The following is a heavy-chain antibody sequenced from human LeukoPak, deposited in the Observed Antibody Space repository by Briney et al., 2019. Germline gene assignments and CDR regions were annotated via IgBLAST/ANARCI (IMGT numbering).Heavy chain of an antibody. Sequence: SQTLSLTCAISGDSVSSNSGAWNWIRQSPSRGLEWLGRTYYRSKWSNDYAVSARSRITINADPSKNQFSLQLNSVTPEDTAVYYCARGGSGGCRLGPTCAFDPWGQGTLVTVSA. D-gene: IGHD1-26*01. CDR1: GDSVSSNSGA. CDR3: ARGGSGGCRLGPTCAFDP. V-gene: IGHV6-1*01. J-gene: IGHJ5*02. CDR2: TYYRSKWSN.